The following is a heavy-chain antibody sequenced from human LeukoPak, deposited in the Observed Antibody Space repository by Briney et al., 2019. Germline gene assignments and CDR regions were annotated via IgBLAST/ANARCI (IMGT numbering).Heavy chain of an antibody. V-gene: IGHV4-34*01. Sequence: SGTLSLTCAVYCGSFSGYYWSWIRQPPGKGLEWIGEINHSGSTNYNPSLKSRVTISVDTSKNQFSLKLSSVTAADTAVYYCARDVMAYSSSWAPPGWFDSWGQGSLVTVSS. D-gene: IGHD6-13*01. J-gene: IGHJ5*01. CDR3: ARDVMAYSSSWAPPGWFDS. CDR2: INHSGST. CDR1: CGSFSGYY.